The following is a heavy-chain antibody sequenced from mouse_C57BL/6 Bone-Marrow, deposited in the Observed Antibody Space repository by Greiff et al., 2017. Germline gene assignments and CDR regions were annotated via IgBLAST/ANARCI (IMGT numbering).Heavy chain of an antibody. J-gene: IGHJ2*01. CDR1: GYAFTNYL. CDR2: INPGSGGT. CDR3: ARGGLRLYFDY. Sequence: VQLQQSGAELVRPGTSVKVSCKASGYAFTNYLIEWVKQRPGQGLEWIGVINPGSGGTNYNEKFKGKATLTADKSSSTAYMQLSSLTSEDSAVYCCARGGLRLYFDYWGQGTTLTVSS. V-gene: IGHV1-54*01. D-gene: IGHD2-4*01.